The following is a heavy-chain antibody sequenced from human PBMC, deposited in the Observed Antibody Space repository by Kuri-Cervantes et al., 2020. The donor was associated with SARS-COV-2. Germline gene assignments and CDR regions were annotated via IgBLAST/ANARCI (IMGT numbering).Heavy chain of an antibody. V-gene: IGHV1-69*06. CDR3: ARDYGNVHFDS. CDR2: IVPMFGTL. J-gene: IGHJ4*02. Sequence: SVKVSCKASGYTFTKYYMHWVRQAPGQGLEWLGGIVPMFGTLDYAQSFQGRVTITADKSTNTVYMELKSLTSQDTAVYFCARDYGNVHFDSWGQGTLVTVSS. D-gene: IGHD4-17*01. CDR1: GYTFTKYY.